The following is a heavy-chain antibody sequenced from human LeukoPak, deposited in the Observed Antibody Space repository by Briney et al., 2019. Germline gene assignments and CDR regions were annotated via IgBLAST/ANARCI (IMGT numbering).Heavy chain of an antibody. CDR2: ISSSSSNI. J-gene: IGHJ6*03. V-gene: IGHV3-21*01. Sequence: GGSLRLSCAASGFTFSSYSMNWVRQAPGKGLEWVSSISSSSSNIYYVDSVKGRFTISRDNAKNSLYLQMNSLRAEDTAVYYCARNHYYYYMDVWGKGTTVTVFS. CDR1: GFTFSSYS. CDR3: ARNHYYYYMDV.